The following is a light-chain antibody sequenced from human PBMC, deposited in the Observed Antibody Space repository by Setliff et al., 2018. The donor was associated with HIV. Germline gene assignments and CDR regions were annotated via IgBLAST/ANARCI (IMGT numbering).Light chain of an antibody. V-gene: IGLV2-8*01. CDR1: SSDVGGYNY. CDR2: EVS. J-gene: IGLJ1*01. Sequence: QSVLTQPPSASGSPGQSVTISCTGTSSDVGGYNYVSWYQQHPGKAPKLMIYEVSKRPSGVPDRFSGSKSGNTASLTISGLQAEDEALYFCSSYTSIITFVFGTGTKVTVL. CDR3: SSYTSIITFV.